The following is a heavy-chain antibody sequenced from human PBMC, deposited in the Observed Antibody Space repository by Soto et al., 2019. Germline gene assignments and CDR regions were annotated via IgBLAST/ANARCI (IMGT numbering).Heavy chain of an antibody. Sequence: QVQLVQSGAEVKKPGSSVKVSCKASGGTFSSYTISWVRQAPGQGLEWMGRIIPILGIANYAQKFQGRVTITEDKSTSTAYMELSSLRSEDTAVYYCARVPVWFGESQSYMDVWGKGTTITVSS. V-gene: IGHV1-69*02. CDR3: ARVPVWFGESQSYMDV. CDR1: GGTFSSYT. CDR2: IIPILGIA. D-gene: IGHD3-10*01. J-gene: IGHJ6*03.